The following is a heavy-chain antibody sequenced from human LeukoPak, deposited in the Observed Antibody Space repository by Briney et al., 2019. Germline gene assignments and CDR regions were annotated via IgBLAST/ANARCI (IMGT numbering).Heavy chain of an antibody. J-gene: IGHJ4*02. D-gene: IGHD2-15*01. CDR3: ARPYCGGGSCHDYFDY. CDR1: GYTFTRYY. V-gene: IGHV1-2*02. CDR2: INPNSGGT. Sequence: ASVKVSCKASGYTFTRYYMHWVRQAPGQGLEWMGWINPNSGGTNYAQKFQGRVTMTRDASISTAYMELSRLRSDDTAVYYCARPYCGGGSCHDYFDYWGQGTLVTVSS.